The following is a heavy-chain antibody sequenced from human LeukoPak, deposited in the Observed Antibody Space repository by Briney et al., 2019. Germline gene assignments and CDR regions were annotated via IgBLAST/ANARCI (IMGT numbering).Heavy chain of an antibody. J-gene: IGHJ4*02. V-gene: IGHV3-15*01. D-gene: IGHD2-15*01. CDR2: IKSKTDGGTT. CDR3: TTDRYCSGGSCYSGYYFDY. CDR1: GFTFSNAW. Sequence: GGSLRLSCAASGFTFSNAWMSWVRQAPGKGLEWVGRIKSKTDGGTTDYAAPVKGRFTISRDDSKNTLYLQMNSLKTEDTAVHYCTTDRYCSGGSCYSGYYFDYWGQGTLVTVSS.